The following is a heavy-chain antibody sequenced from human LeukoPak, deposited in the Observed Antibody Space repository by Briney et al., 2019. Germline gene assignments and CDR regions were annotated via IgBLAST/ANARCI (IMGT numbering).Heavy chain of an antibody. D-gene: IGHD3-10*01. Sequence: SETLSLTCAVYGGSFSGYYWSWIRQPPGKGLEWIGEINHSGSTNYNPSLKSRVTISVDTSKNQFSLKLSSVTAADSAVYYCARGRYLLCFGVNWFDPWGQGTLVTVSS. CDR1: GGSFSGYY. CDR2: INHSGST. J-gene: IGHJ5*02. CDR3: ARGRYLLCFGVNWFDP. V-gene: IGHV4-34*01.